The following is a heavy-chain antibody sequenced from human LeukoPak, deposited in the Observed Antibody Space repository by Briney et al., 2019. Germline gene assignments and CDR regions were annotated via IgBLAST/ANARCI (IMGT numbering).Heavy chain of an antibody. CDR3: AVLGGDSSGYSDY. Sequence: PGGSLRLSCPASGFTFSSYAMSWVRQAPGKGLEWVANIKQDGSEKYYVDSVKGRFTISRDKAKNSLYLQMNSLRAEDTALYYCAVLGGDSSGYSDYWGQGTLVTVSS. CDR1: GFTFSSYA. J-gene: IGHJ4*02. CDR2: IKQDGSEK. V-gene: IGHV3-7*03. D-gene: IGHD3-22*01.